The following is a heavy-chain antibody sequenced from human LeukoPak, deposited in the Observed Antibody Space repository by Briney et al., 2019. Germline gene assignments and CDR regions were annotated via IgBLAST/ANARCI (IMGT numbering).Heavy chain of an antibody. CDR1: GGSISSYY. V-gene: IGHV4-4*07. D-gene: IGHD6-13*01. CDR2: IYTSGST. CDR3: ARASPGYSSSWYDY. Sequence: SETLSLTCTVSGGSISSYYWSWIRQPAGKGLEGIGRIYTSGSTNYNPSLKSRVHMSVDTSKNKFSLKLSSVTAADTAVYYCARASPGYSSSWYDYWGQGTLVTVSS. J-gene: IGHJ4*02.